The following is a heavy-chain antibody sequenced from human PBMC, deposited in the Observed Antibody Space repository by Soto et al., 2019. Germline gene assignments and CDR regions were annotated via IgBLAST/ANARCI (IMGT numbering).Heavy chain of an antibody. V-gene: IGHV3-7*01. CDR1: GFTFSSYW. D-gene: IGHD3-3*01. Sequence: GGSLRLSCAASGFTFSSYWMSWVRQAPGKGLEWVANIKQDGSEKYYVDSVKGRFTISRDNAKNSLYLQMNSLRAEDTAVYYCARGIRFLECLPILVFDYWGQGTLVTVSS. CDR3: ARGIRFLECLPILVFDY. J-gene: IGHJ4*02. CDR2: IKQDGSEK.